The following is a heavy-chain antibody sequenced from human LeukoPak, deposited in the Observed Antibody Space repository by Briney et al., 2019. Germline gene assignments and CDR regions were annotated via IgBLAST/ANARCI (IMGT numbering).Heavy chain of an antibody. V-gene: IGHV3-30*02. CDR2: IRYDGSNK. Sequence: GGSLRLSCAASGFTFSSYGMHWVRQAPGKGLEWVAFIRYDGSNKYYADSVKGRFTISRDNSKNTLYLQMSSLRSEDTAVYYCARDTNEYSGSYSGRYYYYMDVWGKGTTVTVSS. D-gene: IGHD1-26*01. J-gene: IGHJ6*03. CDR1: GFTFSSYG. CDR3: ARDTNEYSGSYSGRYYYYMDV.